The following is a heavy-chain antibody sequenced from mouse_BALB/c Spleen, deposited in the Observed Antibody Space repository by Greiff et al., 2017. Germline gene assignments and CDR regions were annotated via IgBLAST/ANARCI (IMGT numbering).Heavy chain of an antibody. Sequence: VQLQESGAELAKPGASVKMSCKASGYTFTSYWMHWVKQRPGQGLEWIGYINPSTGYTEYNQKFKDKATLTADKSSSTAYMQLSSLTSEDSAVYYCARWLRDWFAYWGQGTLVTVSA. J-gene: IGHJ3*01. CDR2: INPSTGYT. CDR1: GYTFTSYW. V-gene: IGHV1-7*01. D-gene: IGHD2-2*01. CDR3: ARWLRDWFAY.